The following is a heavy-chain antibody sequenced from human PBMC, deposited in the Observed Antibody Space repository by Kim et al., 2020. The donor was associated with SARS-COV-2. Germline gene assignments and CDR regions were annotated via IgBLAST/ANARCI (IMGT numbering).Heavy chain of an antibody. CDR3: ASEWFGAG. J-gene: IGHJ4*02. V-gene: IGHV1-46*01. CDR2: GGST. D-gene: IGHD3-10*01. Sequence: GGSTSYAQKFQGRVTMTRDTSTSTVYMELSSLRSEDTAVYYCASEWFGAGWGQGTLVTVSS.